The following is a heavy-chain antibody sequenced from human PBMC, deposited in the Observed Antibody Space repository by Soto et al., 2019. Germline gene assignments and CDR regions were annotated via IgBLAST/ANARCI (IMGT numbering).Heavy chain of an antibody. CDR3: ASPDSYFEY. D-gene: IGHD3-22*01. CDR2: ISSDGSNK. Sequence: GGSRRLSCAAPGFTFSSFAMHWVREAPGKRLERVAVISSDGSNKYYADSVKGRFTISRDNSKNTLYLQMNSLRAENTAVYYCASPDSYFEYWGHVPVVTVSS. V-gene: IGHV3-30-3*01. J-gene: IGHJ4*01. CDR1: GFTFSSFA.